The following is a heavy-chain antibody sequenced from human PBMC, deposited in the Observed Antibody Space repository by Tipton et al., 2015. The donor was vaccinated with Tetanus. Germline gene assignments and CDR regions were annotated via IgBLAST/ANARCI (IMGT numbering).Heavy chain of an antibody. J-gene: IGHJ6*02. Sequence: PGLVKPSQTLSLTCAISGDSVSSNTMAWNWIRQSPSRGLEWLGRTYYRSKWFNDYAASLRGRITVNANTSRNQFSLQLNSVIPEDAAVYYCARDHGHSVDVWGQGTTVPVSS. V-gene: IGHV6-1*01. D-gene: IGHD4-11*01. CDR2: TYYRSKWFN. CDR1: GDSVSSNTMA. CDR3: ARDHGHSVDV.